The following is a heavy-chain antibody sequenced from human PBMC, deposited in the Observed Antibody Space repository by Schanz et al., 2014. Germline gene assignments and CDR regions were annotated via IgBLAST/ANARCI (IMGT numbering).Heavy chain of an antibody. CDR3: TRVKYCTSTRCYRTETEGIYYMDV. D-gene: IGHD2-2*01. Sequence: QVQLVESGGGVVQPGRSLRLSCAASGFTFSSYGMHWVRQAPGKGLEWVAVIWYDGSNKYYADSVKGRFTIARDNSKNTMCLQMNSLRAEDTAVYYCTRVKYCTSTRCYRTETEGIYYMDVWGKGTTVTVSS. CDR1: GFTFSSYG. V-gene: IGHV3-33*01. CDR2: IWYDGSNK. J-gene: IGHJ6*03.